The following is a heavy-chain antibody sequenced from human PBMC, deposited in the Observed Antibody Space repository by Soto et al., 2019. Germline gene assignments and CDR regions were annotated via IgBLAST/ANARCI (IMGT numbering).Heavy chain of an antibody. CDR2: INHSGST. Sequence: QVQLQQWGAGLLKPSETLSLTCAVYGGSFRGYYWSWIRQPPGKGLEWIGEINHSGSTNYNPSLKSRVTISVDTSKNQFSLKLSSVTAADTAVYHCANIVAPRKYDYWGQGTLVTVSS. J-gene: IGHJ4*02. V-gene: IGHV4-34*01. CDR1: GGSFRGYY. D-gene: IGHD5-12*01. CDR3: ANIVAPRKYDY.